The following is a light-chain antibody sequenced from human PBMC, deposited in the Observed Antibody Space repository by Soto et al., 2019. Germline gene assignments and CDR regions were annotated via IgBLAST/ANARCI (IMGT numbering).Light chain of an antibody. Sequence: EIVLTQSPDTLSLSPGERATLSCRASQSVSSSYLAWYQQKTGQAPRLLFYGASNRATGIPDRFSGSGSGTDFTLTISRVEPEDFAVYYCQQYGTSPPWTFGQGTKVETK. CDR1: QSVSSSY. CDR3: QQYGTSPPWT. CDR2: GAS. V-gene: IGKV3-20*01. J-gene: IGKJ1*01.